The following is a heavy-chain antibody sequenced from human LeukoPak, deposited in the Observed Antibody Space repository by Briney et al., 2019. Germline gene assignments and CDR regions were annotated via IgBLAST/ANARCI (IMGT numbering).Heavy chain of an antibody. CDR3: ARGLPGARIPYHFDS. Sequence: SETLSLTCTVSGGSISSGDYYWSWIRQPPGKGLEWIGYIYYSGSTYYNPSLKSRVTISVDTSKNQFSLKLSSVTAADTAVYFCARGLPGARIPYHFDSWGQGTLVAVSS. CDR1: GGSISSGDYY. J-gene: IGHJ4*02. CDR2: IYYSGST. D-gene: IGHD1-1*01. V-gene: IGHV4-30-4*01.